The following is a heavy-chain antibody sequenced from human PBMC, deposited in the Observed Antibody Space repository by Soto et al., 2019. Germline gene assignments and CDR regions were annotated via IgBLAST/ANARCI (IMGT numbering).Heavy chain of an antibody. V-gene: IGHV1-69*06. D-gene: IGHD3-10*02. Sequence: SVKVSCKASGVTFSSYAISWVRQDPGQGLEWMGGIIPIFGTANYAQKFQGRVTITADKPTSTACLKLSTMRSEDTAVYCCARDVRIEALSDAFHMWGQGTRVSV. CDR3: ARDVRIEALSDAFHM. CDR2: IIPIFGTA. J-gene: IGHJ3*02. CDR1: GVTFSSYA.